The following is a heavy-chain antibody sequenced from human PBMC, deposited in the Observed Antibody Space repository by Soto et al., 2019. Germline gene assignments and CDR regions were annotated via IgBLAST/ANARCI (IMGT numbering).Heavy chain of an antibody. Sequence: LRNSGVGVGWIRQPPGKALEWLALIYWDDDKRYSPSLKSRLTITKDTSKNQVVLTMTNMDPVDTATYYCAHLYDSSGYCAYWGQGTLVTVSS. CDR2: IYWDDDK. V-gene: IGHV2-5*02. J-gene: IGHJ4*02. D-gene: IGHD3-22*01. CDR3: AHLYDSSGYCAY. CDR1: LRNSGVG.